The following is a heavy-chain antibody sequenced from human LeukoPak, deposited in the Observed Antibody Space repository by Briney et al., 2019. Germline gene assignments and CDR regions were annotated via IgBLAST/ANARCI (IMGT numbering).Heavy chain of an antibody. D-gene: IGHD3-9*01. CDR2: IYYSGST. CDR3: ARRRVLRYFDWYSTVDGMDV. CDR1: GGSISSYY. V-gene: IGHV4-39*01. Sequence: SETLSLTCTVSGGSISSYYWGWIRQPPGKGLEWIGSIYYSGSTYYNPSLKSRVTISVDTSKNQFSLKLSSVTAADTAVYYCARRRVLRYFDWYSTVDGMDVWGQGTTVTVSS. J-gene: IGHJ6*02.